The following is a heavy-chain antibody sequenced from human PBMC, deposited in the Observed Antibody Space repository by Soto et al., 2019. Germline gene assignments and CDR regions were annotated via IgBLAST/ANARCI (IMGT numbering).Heavy chain of an antibody. D-gene: IGHD3-16*01. V-gene: IGHV3-23*01. CDR2: ISATGGGT. Sequence: XGSLRLSCAASGFKFSNYAMSWVRQAPGKGLEWVSLISATGGGTYYADSVKGRFTISRDNSHNTLYLQVHSLTAEDTAVYYCAKDRRAGGNSAFYFDFWGQGAQVTSPQ. J-gene: IGHJ4*02. CDR1: GFKFSNYA. CDR3: AKDRRAGGNSAFYFDF.